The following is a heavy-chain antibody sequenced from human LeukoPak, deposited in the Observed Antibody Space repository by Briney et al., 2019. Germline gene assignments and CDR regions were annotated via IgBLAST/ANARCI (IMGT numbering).Heavy chain of an antibody. CDR2: IYYTGSP. Sequence: PSETLSLTCTVSGGSISSSNYYWGCIRQPPGKGLEWIGSIYYTGSPYYNPSLKSRVTISVDTSKNQFSLKLSSVTAADTAVYYCARGGVAGQLWLQEFRARPLTFDYWGQGTLVTVSS. V-gene: IGHV4-39*01. CDR1: GGSISSSNYY. D-gene: IGHD5-18*01. J-gene: IGHJ4*02. CDR3: ARGGVAGQLWLQEFRARPLTFDY.